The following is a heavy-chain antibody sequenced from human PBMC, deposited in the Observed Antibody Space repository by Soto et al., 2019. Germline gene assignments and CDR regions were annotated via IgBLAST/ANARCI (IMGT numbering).Heavy chain of an antibody. V-gene: IGHV1-69*13. CDR3: ARWGIKTYYFDY. J-gene: IGHJ4*02. D-gene: IGHD3-10*01. CDR2: IIPIFGTA. CDR1: GGTFSSYA. Sequence: GASVKVSCKASGGTFSSYAISWVRQAPGQGLEWMGGIIPIFGTANYAQKFQGRVTITADESTSTAYMELSSLRSEDTAVYYCARWGIKTYYFDYWGQGTLVTVSS.